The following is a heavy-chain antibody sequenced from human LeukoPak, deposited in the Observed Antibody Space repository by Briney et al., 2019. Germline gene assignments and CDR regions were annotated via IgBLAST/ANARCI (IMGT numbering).Heavy chain of an antibody. J-gene: IGHJ4*02. CDR3: GVDY. CDR2: IKQDGSEK. Sequence: GGSLRLSCAASGFTFSSYSMNWVRQAPGKRLEWVANIKQDGSEKYYVDSVKGRFSISRDNPKNLLYLQMNSLRAEDTAVYYCGVDYWGQGTLVTVSS. V-gene: IGHV3-7*01. CDR1: GFTFSSYS.